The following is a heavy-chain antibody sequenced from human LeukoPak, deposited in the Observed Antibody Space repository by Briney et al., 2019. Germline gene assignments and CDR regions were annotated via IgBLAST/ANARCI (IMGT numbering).Heavy chain of an antibody. CDR1: GGSFSGYY. Sequence: SETLSLTCAVYGGSFSGYYWSWIRQPPGKGLEWIGEIYHSGSTNYNPSLKSRVTISVDKSKNQFSLKLSSVTAADTAVYYCAGQIAAADDYWGQGTLVTVSS. CDR2: IYHSGST. D-gene: IGHD6-13*01. J-gene: IGHJ4*02. V-gene: IGHV4-34*01. CDR3: AGQIAAADDY.